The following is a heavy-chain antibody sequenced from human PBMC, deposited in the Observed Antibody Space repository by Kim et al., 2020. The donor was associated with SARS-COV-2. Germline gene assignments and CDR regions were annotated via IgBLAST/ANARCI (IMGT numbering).Heavy chain of an antibody. CDR2: IKSDGSRT. D-gene: IGHD3-22*01. V-gene: IGHV3-74*01. CDR3: ARENYEDAFDV. CDR1: GFTFSSYW. J-gene: IGHJ3*01. Sequence: GGSLRLSCAASGFTFSSYWMCWVRQAPGKGLVWVSRIKSDGSRTNYADSVKGRFTISRDNAKNTLYLQMNSLRAEDTAVYYCARENYEDAFDVWGQGTMVTVSP.